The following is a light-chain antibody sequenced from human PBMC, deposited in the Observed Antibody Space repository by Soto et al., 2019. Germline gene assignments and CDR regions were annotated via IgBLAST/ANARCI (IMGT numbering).Light chain of an antibody. V-gene: IGLV8-61*01. CDR2: STN. J-gene: IGLJ3*02. CDR3: VLYMGSGIRV. CDR1: SGSVSTSYY. Sequence: QTVVTQDPSFSVSPGGTVTLTCGLTSGSVSTSYYPSWYQQTPGQAPRTLIYSTNTRSSGVPDRFSGSILGNKAALTITGAQADDESDYYCVLYMGSGIRVFGGGTKLTVL.